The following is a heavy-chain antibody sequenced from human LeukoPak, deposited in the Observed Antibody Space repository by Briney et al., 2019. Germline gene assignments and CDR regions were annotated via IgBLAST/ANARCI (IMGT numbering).Heavy chain of an antibody. Sequence: GGSLRLSCAASGFTCSSHAMSWVRQAPGKGLEWVSAISGSGGSTYYADSVKGRFTISRDNSKNTLYLQMNSLRAEDTAVYYCAKDSSSWYNWFDPWGQGTLVTVSS. V-gene: IGHV3-23*01. CDR1: GFTCSSHA. D-gene: IGHD6-13*01. J-gene: IGHJ5*02. CDR2: ISGSGGST. CDR3: AKDSSSWYNWFDP.